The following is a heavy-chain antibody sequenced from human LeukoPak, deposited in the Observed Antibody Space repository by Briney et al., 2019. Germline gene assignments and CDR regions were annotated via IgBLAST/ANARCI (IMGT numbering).Heavy chain of an antibody. CDR1: GFTFSSYG. CDR2: IRYDGSNK. Sequence: GGSLRLSCAASGFTFSSYGMHWVRQAPGKGLEWVAFIRYDGSNKYYADSVKGRFTISRDNSKNTLYLQMNSLRAEDTAVYYCAKDMAYCSGGSCHGVDYWGQGTLVTVSS. CDR3: AKDMAYCSGGSCHGVDY. D-gene: IGHD2-15*01. V-gene: IGHV3-30*02. J-gene: IGHJ4*02.